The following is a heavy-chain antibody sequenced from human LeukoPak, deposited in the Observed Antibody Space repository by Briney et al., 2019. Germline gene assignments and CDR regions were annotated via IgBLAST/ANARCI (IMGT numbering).Heavy chain of an antibody. CDR3: ARDAITGTTDYYYMDV. CDR2: IDARSGIT. CDR1: GFTFTIFG. Sequence: GGSLRLSCATSGFTFTIFGINWLRQAPGKGPEWVSYIDARSGITYYADSVQGRFTISRDNAKESVFLQMNRLRVDDTAVYYCARDAITGTTDYYYMDVWGKGTTVTVSS. D-gene: IGHD1-7*01. V-gene: IGHV3-48*01. J-gene: IGHJ6*03.